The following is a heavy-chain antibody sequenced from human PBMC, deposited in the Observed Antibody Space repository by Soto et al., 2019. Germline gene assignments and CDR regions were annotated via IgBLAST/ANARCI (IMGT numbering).Heavy chain of an antibody. CDR3: ATMKRARLDS. Sequence: QEQVVQSGPAMKEPGSSVKVSCRASGIMSSGYGFSWVRQAPGQGLEWVGMINPILESTHYAQNLQGRVYLSVDESRDTAYLEVTSLRLEDTAIYFCATMKRARLDSWGRGTVVTVSS. V-gene: IGHV1-69*11. CDR1: GIMSSGYG. D-gene: IGHD6-25*01. CDR2: INPILEST. J-gene: IGHJ4*02.